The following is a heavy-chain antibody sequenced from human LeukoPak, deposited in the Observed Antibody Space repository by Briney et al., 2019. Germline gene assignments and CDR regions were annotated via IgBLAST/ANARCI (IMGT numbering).Heavy chain of an antibody. J-gene: IGHJ4*02. CDR1: GYTLTELS. V-gene: IGHV1-24*01. Sequence: ASVKVSCKVSGYTLTELSMHWVRQAPGKGLEWMGGFDPEDGETIYAQKFQGRVTMTEDTSTDTAYMELSSLRSEDTAVYYCATDDRYCGGSCYLVYFDYWGQGTLVTVSS. D-gene: IGHD2-15*01. CDR2: FDPEDGET. CDR3: ATDDRYCGGSCYLVYFDY.